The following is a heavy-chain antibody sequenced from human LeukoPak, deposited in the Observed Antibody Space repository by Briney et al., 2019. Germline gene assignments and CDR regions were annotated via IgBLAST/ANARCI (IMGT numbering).Heavy chain of an antibody. D-gene: IGHD1-26*01. Sequence: SVKVSCKAPGGTFSSYSITWVRQAPGQGLEWMGGVAPLLGTTNYAPKFRGRMTITADESTSAAYMELTSLRSDDTAVYYCARDRIVGALGWLDPWGQGTLVTVSS. V-gene: IGHV1-69*13. J-gene: IGHJ5*02. CDR1: GGTFSSYS. CDR2: VAPLLGTT. CDR3: ARDRIVGALGWLDP.